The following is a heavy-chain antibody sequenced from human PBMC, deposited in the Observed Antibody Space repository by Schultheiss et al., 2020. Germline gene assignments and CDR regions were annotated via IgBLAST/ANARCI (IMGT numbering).Heavy chain of an antibody. CDR3: ARGSYYDSSGYDAFDI. CDR1: EFTFSSCD. D-gene: IGHD3-22*01. Sequence: GESLKISCAASEFTFSSCDMHWVRQATGKGLEWVSAIGTAGDTYYPGSVKGRFTISRDNAKNSLYLQMNSLRAEDTAVYYCARGSYYDSSGYDAFDIWGQGTMVTVSS. CDR2: IGTAGDT. J-gene: IGHJ3*02. V-gene: IGHV3-13*01.